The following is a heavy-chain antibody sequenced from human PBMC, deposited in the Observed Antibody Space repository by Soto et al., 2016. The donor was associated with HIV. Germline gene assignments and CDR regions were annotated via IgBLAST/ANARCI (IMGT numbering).Heavy chain of an antibody. Sequence: VQLQQWGAGLLKPSETLSLTCAVYGGSFSGYYWSWIRQSPGKGLEWIGDVNHSGSTNYNPSLKSRVTISVDTSKNQFSLKLTSVTAADTTVYYCARGANYYDSSGYLDYWGQGNQWSPSPQ. CDR2: VNHSGST. J-gene: IGHJ4*02. CDR1: GGSFSGYY. V-gene: IGHV4-34*01. D-gene: IGHD3-22*01. CDR3: ARGANYYDSSGYLDY.